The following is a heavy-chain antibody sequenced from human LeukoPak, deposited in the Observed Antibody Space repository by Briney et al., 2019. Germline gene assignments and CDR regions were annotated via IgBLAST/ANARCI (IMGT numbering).Heavy chain of an antibody. Sequence: PSETLSLTCTVSGGSISSGGYYWSWIRQHPGKGLEWIGYIYYSGSTYYNPSLKSRVTISVDTSKNQFSLKLSSVTAADTAVCYCARGVVGGYFDWLTPFDYWGQGTLVTVSS. J-gene: IGHJ4*02. D-gene: IGHD3-9*01. CDR2: IYYSGST. CDR3: ARGVVGGYFDWLTPFDY. CDR1: GGSISSGGYY. V-gene: IGHV4-31*03.